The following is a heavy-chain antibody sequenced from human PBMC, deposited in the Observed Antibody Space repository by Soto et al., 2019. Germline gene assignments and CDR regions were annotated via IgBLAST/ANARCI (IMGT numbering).Heavy chain of an antibody. J-gene: IGHJ4*02. CDR1: GFTFSNAW. Sequence: GGSLRLSCAASGFTFSNAWMSWVRQAPGKGLEWVGRIKSKTDGGTTDYAAPVKGRFTISRDDSKNTLYLQMNSLTTEDTAVYYCTTDPRRNGVPTVEGTQSDYWGQGTLVTVSS. CDR3: TTDPRRNGVPTVEGTQSDY. V-gene: IGHV3-15*01. CDR2: IKSKTDGGTT. D-gene: IGHD2-8*01.